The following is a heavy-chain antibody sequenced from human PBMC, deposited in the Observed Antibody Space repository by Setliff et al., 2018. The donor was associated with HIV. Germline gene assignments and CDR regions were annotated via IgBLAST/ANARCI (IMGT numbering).Heavy chain of an antibody. CDR1: GYNLVSYD. J-gene: IGHJ4*02. CDR2: ISGYNGNT. V-gene: IGHV1-18*01. Sequence: GASVKVSCKASGYNLVSYDISWVRQAPGQGLEWMGWISGYNGNTNYAEEFRGRVTMTTDTSTSTVYMELRSLRSEDTAVYYCARSRSGWSSPFDYWGQGTLVTVSS. D-gene: IGHD6-19*01. CDR3: ARSRSGWSSPFDY.